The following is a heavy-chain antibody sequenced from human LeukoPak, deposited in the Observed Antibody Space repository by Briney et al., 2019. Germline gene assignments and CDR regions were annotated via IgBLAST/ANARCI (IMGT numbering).Heavy chain of an antibody. CDR1: GVSFSSSY. Sequence: PSETLSLTCTVSGVSFSSSYWSWIRQSPGKGLEWIGYISYRGTTKYNPSLKGRVTISMDTPKNQVSLNLSSVTAVDTAFYYCARDPGSCSGCSCAFYWYFDLWGRGTLVSVSS. CDR2: ISYRGTT. D-gene: IGHD2-15*01. V-gene: IGHV4-59*01. CDR3: ARDPGSCSGCSCAFYWYFDL. J-gene: IGHJ2*01.